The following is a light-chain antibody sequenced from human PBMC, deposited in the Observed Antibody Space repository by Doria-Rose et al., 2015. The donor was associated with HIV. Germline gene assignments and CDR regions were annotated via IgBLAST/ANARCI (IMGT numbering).Light chain of an antibody. Sequence: DIVLTQSPGTLSLSPGDRATLPCRASQSAIATYLAWYQQRPGQSPRLLIYGASSRATDIPDRFSGSGSGTDFTLTISRLEPEDFAVYYCHQYASSRTFGQGTKVEIK. CDR1: QSAIATY. J-gene: IGKJ1*01. CDR2: GAS. CDR3: HQYASSRT. V-gene: IGKV3-20*01.